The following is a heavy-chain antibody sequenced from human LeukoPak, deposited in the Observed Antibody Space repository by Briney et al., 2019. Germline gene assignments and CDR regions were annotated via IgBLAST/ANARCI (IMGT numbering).Heavy chain of an antibody. CDR3: ARDLPASPEIQGYCSSTSCNPGY. J-gene: IGHJ4*02. CDR1: GYTFTGYY. V-gene: IGHV1-2*02. Sequence: ASVKVSCKASGYTFTGYYMHWVRQAPGQGLEWMGWINPNSGGTNYAQKFQGRVTMTRDTSISTAYMELSRLRSDDTAVYYCARDLPASPEIQGYCSSTSCNPGYWGQGTLVTVSS. CDR2: INPNSGGT. D-gene: IGHD2-2*01.